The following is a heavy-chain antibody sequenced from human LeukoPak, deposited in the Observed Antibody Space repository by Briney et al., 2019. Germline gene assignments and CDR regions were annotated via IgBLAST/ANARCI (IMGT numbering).Heavy chain of an antibody. CDR2: IYYSGST. D-gene: IGHD2/OR15-2a*01. J-gene: IGHJ4*01. CDR1: GGSISSGGYH. V-gene: IGHV4-31*03. Sequence: SQTLSLTCTVSGGSISSGGYHWSWIRQHPGKGLEWIGFIYYSGSTYYNPSLKSRLTISVESSKNQFSLKETSVSAAARAVCFCATVENDRFDYWGQGTLVTVSS. CDR3: ATVENDRFDY.